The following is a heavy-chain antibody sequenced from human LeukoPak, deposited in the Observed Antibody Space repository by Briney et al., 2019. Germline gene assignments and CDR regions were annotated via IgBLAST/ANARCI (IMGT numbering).Heavy chain of an antibody. Sequence: ASVKVSCKASGYTFTSYGISWVRQAPGQGLEWMGWVSAYNGNTNYAQKLQGRVTMTRDTSISTAYMELSRLRSDDPAVYYCARGPMVRGVMVAYYYYYMDVWGKGTTVTISS. J-gene: IGHJ6*03. CDR2: VSAYNGNT. D-gene: IGHD3-10*01. V-gene: IGHV1-18*01. CDR3: ARGPMVRGVMVAYYYYYMDV. CDR1: GYTFTSYG.